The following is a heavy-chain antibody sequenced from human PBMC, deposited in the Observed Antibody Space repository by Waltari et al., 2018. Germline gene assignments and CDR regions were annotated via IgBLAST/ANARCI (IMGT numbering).Heavy chain of an antibody. CDR2: IKQDGSEK. Sequence: EVQLVESGGGLVQPGGSLRLSCVASGFTFTSYWMSWVRQAPGKGVEWVANIKQDGSEKYYVESVKGRFTISRDNAKNSLYLQMNSLRAGDTALYYCVRDRGWGNYFDYWGQGTLVTVSS. D-gene: IGHD3-16*01. J-gene: IGHJ4*02. CDR1: GFTFTSYW. V-gene: IGHV3-7*01. CDR3: VRDRGWGNYFDY.